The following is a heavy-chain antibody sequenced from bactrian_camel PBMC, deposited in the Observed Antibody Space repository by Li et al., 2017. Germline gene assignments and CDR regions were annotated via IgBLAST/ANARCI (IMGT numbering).Heavy chain of an antibody. V-gene: IGHV3S40*01. Sequence: VQLVESGGGSVQAGGSLRLSCAASEFIFRTDDMSWVRQAPGKEREGVAVLYNYDRSTWYSDSVLGRFRISRDKTVANRVYLDMTNLGPADTAMYYCASFWREGTFRDPPQVSDFRDWGRGTQVTVS. CDR1: EFIFRTDD. CDR2: LYNYDRST. CDR3: ASFWREGTFRDPPQVSDFRD. D-gene: IGHD3*01. J-gene: IGHJ6*01.